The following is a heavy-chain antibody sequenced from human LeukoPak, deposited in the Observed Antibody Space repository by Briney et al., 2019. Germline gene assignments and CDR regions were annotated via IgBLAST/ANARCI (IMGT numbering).Heavy chain of an antibody. CDR1: GFTFSDYY. V-gene: IGHV3-11*01. Sequence: RGSLRLSCAASGFTFSDYYMTWIRQAPGKGLEWVSYISNSSSTIYYADSVKGRFTISRDNGKNSLYLQMNSLRAEDTAVYYCAREHTSGTYYFDYWGQGALVTVSS. J-gene: IGHJ4*02. D-gene: IGHD1-26*01. CDR2: ISNSSSTI. CDR3: AREHTSGTYYFDY.